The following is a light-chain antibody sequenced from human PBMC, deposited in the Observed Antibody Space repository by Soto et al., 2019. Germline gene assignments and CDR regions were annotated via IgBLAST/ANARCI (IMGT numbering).Light chain of an antibody. V-gene: IGKV1D-12*01. J-gene: IGKJ4*01. CDR1: QGISSW. CDR3: QQANAFPRT. Sequence: DIQMTQSPSSMSASIGDRVTITCRASQGISSWLAWYQQKPGKAPKLLIYAASTLQSGVPSRFSGSGSGTDFTLTISGLQPEDCATYCCQQANAFPRTFGGGTKVEIK. CDR2: AAS.